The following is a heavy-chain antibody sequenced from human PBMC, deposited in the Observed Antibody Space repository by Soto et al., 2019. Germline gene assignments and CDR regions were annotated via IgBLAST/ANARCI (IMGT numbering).Heavy chain of an antibody. V-gene: IGHV3-30*18. CDR1: GFTFSSYG. CDR3: AKDDGLWYLDY. Sequence: QVHVVESGGGVVLPGRSLRLSCATSGFTFSSYGMHWDRQAPGKGLEWVAVMSYDGSNTYYGESVKGRFTISRDNSKNTLYLQMNSLRAEDTAVYYCAKDDGLWYLDYWGQGILATVSS. D-gene: IGHD5-18*01. CDR2: MSYDGSNT. J-gene: IGHJ4*02.